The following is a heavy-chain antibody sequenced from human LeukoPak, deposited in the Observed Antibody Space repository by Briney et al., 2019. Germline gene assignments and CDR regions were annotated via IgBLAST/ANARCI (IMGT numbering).Heavy chain of an antibody. CDR2: IYYSGST. CDR3: ARLLGYSLRGAFDI. J-gene: IGHJ3*02. CDR1: GGSISSYY. Sequence: SETLSLTCTVSGGSISSYYWSWIRQPPGKGLEWIGYIYYSGSTYYNPSLKSRVTISVDRSKNQFSLKLSSVTAADTAVYYCARLLGYSLRGAFDIWGQGTMVTVSS. V-gene: IGHV4-59*08. D-gene: IGHD5-12*01.